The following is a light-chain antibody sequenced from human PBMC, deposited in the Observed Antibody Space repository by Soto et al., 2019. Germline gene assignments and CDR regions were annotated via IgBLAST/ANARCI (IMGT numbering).Light chain of an antibody. CDR3: QQYGSSPWT. CDR2: GAS. J-gene: IGKJ1*01. V-gene: IGKV3-20*01. CDR1: QSVSSSY. Sequence: EIVLTQSPGTLSLSPGERATLSCRASQSVSSSYFAWYQQKPGQAPRLLIYGASSRATGIPDRFSASGSGTDFTLTISRLEPEDFAVNYCQQYGSSPWTFGQGTKVEIK.